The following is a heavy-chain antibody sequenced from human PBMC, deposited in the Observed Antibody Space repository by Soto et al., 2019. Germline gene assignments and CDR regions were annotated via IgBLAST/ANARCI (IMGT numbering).Heavy chain of an antibody. J-gene: IGHJ4*02. V-gene: IGHV1-58*01. CDR1: GFTFTSSA. CDR2: IAVGSGYT. CDR3: AADATAWQQMVPSDY. D-gene: IGHD2-8*01. Sequence: SVKVSCKASGFTFTSSAFQWVRQARGQRLEWIGWIAVGSGYTNYAQRFQDRVTLTRDMSTATTYMELSRLTSEDTAIYYCAADATAWQQMVPSDYWDQGTLVTVSS.